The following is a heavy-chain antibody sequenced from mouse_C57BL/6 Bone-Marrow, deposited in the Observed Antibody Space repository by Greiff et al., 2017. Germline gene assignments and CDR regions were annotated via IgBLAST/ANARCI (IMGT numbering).Heavy chain of an antibody. CDR2: IYPRSGNT. D-gene: IGHD2-3*01. Sequence: VQLQQSGAELVRPGASVKLSCKASGYTFTSYGMSWVKQRTGQGLEWIGEIYPRSGNTYYNQKFKGKATLTADKSSSTAYMELRSLTSEDSAVYFCARVGWLRAYWGQGTVVTVTA. CDR1: GYTFTSYG. J-gene: IGHJ3*01. V-gene: IGHV1-81*01. CDR3: ARVGWLRAY.